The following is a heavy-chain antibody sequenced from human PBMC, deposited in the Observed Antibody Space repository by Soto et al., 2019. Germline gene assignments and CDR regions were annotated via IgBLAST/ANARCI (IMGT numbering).Heavy chain of an antibody. CDR3: AKDPVITVVGVVRVFDH. CDR1: GFTFSSYA. D-gene: IGHD3-3*01. CDR2: ISGSGGST. Sequence: EVQLLESGGGLVQPGGSLRLSCAASGFTFSSYAMSWVRQAPGKGLEWVSAISGSGGSTYYADSVKGRFTISRDNSKNTLYLQMNSLRAEDTAVYDCAKDPVITVVGVVRVFDHWGQGTLVTVSS. V-gene: IGHV3-23*01. J-gene: IGHJ5*02.